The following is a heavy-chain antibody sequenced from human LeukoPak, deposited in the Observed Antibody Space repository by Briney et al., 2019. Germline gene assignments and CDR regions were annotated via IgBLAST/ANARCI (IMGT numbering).Heavy chain of an antibody. J-gene: IGHJ4*02. Sequence: GMSLRLSCAASGFTFNVYGIHWVRQAPGKGLEWVAVIWDDGSNKYYADSVKGRFTISRDNSKNTLYLQMNSLRAEDTAVYYCARDRLLVVVPEAIGYWGQGTLVTVSS. V-gene: IGHV3-33*01. CDR2: IWDDGSNK. D-gene: IGHD2-2*01. CDR3: ARDRLLVVVPEAIGY. CDR1: GFTFNVYG.